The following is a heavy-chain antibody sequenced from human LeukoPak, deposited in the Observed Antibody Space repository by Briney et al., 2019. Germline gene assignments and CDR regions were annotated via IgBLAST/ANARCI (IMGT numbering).Heavy chain of an antibody. V-gene: IGHV4-30-2*01. CDR1: GGSISSGGFS. Sequence: SETLSLTCAVSGGSISSGGFSLTWIRQPPGKGLEWIGYIYHSGSTYYSPSLESRVTISVDRSKNQFSLNLSSVTAADTAVYYCARIADQWWFDPWGQGTLVTVSP. J-gene: IGHJ5*02. D-gene: IGHD6-19*01. CDR2: IYHSGST. CDR3: ARIADQWWFDP.